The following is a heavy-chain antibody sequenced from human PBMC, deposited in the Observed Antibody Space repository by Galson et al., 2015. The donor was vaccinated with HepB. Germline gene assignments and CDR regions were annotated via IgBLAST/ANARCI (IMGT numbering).Heavy chain of an antibody. V-gene: IGHV4-31*03. CDR2: IYYSGTS. Sequence: TLSLTCTVSGGSISSGGYYWNWIRQHPGKGLEWIGYIYYSGTSYYNPSLKSRVTISVDTSKNHFSLNLSSVTAADTAVYYCAREAYYGDYSDAFDVWGQGTMVTVSS. CDR1: GGSISSGGYY. CDR3: AREAYYGDYSDAFDV. D-gene: IGHD4-17*01. J-gene: IGHJ3*01.